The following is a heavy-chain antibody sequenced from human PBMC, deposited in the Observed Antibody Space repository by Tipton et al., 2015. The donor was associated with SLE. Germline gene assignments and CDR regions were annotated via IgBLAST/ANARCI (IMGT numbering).Heavy chain of an antibody. CDR3: ARVASNFYSDY. CDR2: ISQSGAT. Sequence: TLSLTCAVSSGSITSNYWAWIRQPPGKGLNWVGYISQSGATNYHPSLKSRITISLDTSKNQFSLRLTSVTAADTAVYYCARVASNFYSDYWGQGTLVTVSS. CDR1: SGSITSNY. V-gene: IGHV4-59*01. D-gene: IGHD4-11*01. J-gene: IGHJ4*02.